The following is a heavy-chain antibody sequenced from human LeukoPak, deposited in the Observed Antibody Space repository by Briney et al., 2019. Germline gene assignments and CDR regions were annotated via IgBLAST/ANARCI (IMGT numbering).Heavy chain of an antibody. CDR2: IGGSGGST. CDR3: AKGRFYSPDS. Sequence: PGGSLRLSCAASGFTFSNFAVSWFRQLPGKGLEWVSAIGGSGGSTNYADSVKGRFTISRDDFKNTLYLQRSSLRAEDTAIYYCAKGRFYSPDSWGQGNLVTVSS. V-gene: IGHV3-23*01. CDR1: GFTFSNFA. D-gene: IGHD3-3*01. J-gene: IGHJ4*02.